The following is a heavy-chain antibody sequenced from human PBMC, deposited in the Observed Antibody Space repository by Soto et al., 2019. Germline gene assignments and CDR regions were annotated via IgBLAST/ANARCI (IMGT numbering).Heavy chain of an antibody. J-gene: IGHJ5*02. D-gene: IGHD2-8*01. V-gene: IGHV3-23*01. CDR2: ISGSGGST. Sequence: PRGSLRHSCAASGFTFSSYAMSWVRQAPGKGLEWVSAISGSGGSTYYADSVKGRFTISRDTSKNTLSLQMNSLRAEDTAVYYCAKVLYVGSYCTNGVCRNWFDPWGQGTLVTVSS. CDR3: AKVLYVGSYCTNGVCRNWFDP. CDR1: GFTFSSYA.